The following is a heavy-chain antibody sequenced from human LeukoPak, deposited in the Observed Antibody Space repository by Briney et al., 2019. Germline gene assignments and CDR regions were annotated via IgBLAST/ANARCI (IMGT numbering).Heavy chain of an antibody. CDR1: GYTFTSYY. J-gene: IGHJ4*02. CDR2: INPSGGST. V-gene: IGHV1-46*01. CDR3: ARIHCSSTSCYKGALTTVSDY. Sequence: ASVKVSCKASGYTFTSYYMHWVRQAPGQGLEWMGIINPSGGSTSYAQKFQGRVTMTRDTSTSTVYMELSSLRSEDTAVYYCARIHCSSTSCYKGALTTVSDYWGQETLVTVSS. D-gene: IGHD2-2*02.